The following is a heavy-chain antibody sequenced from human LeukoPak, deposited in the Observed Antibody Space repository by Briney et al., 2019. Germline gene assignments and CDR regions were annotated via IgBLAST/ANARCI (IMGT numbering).Heavy chain of an antibody. CDR3: ARDRNYYDSSGYYFAN. Sequence: PSETLSLTCTVSGGSISSGGYYWSWIRQHPGKGLEWIGYIYHSGSTYYNPSLKSRVTISVDTSKSQLPLKLNSVTAADTAVYYCARDRNYYDSSGYYFANWGQGTLVTVSS. CDR2: IYHSGST. CDR1: GGSISSGGYY. J-gene: IGHJ4*02. D-gene: IGHD3-22*01. V-gene: IGHV4-31*03.